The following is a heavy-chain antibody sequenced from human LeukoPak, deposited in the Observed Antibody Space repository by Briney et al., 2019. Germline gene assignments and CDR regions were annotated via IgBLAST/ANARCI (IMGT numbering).Heavy chain of an antibody. J-gene: IGHJ2*01. CDR2: IIPILGIA. V-gene: IGHV1-69*04. CDR1: GGTFSSFA. D-gene: IGHD3-10*01. CDR3: ARDRGGGGDWYFDL. Sequence: SVKVSCKASGGTFSSFAISWVRQAPGQGLEWMGRIIPILGIANYAQKFQGRVTITADKSTSTAYMELSSLRSEDTAVYYCARDRGGGGDWYFDLWGRGTLVTVSS.